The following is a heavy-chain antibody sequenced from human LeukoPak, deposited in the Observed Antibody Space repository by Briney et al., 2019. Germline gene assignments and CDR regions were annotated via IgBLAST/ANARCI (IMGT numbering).Heavy chain of an antibody. CDR2: ISGSGGTI. V-gene: IGHV3-23*01. J-gene: IGHJ4*02. CDR1: GFTFNYYS. D-gene: IGHD3-3*01. CDR3: AKAHDYDFWSAFDS. Sequence: GGSLRLSCVASGFTFNYYSMNWARQAPGKGLEWVSFISGSGGTIYYADSVKGRFTISRDNSENTLYLQMNSLRAGDAAAYYCAKAHDYDFWSAFDSWGQGTLVTVSS.